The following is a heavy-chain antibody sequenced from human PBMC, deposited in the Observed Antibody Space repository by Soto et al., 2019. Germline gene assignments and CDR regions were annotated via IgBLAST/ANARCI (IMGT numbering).Heavy chain of an antibody. D-gene: IGHD3-22*01. CDR3: ARVEVASIGYDY. CDR1: AGSIRSGTHY. J-gene: IGHJ4*02. V-gene: IGHV4-31*03. Sequence: VQLQESGPGLVKPSQTLSLTCTVSAGSIRSGTHYWSWIRQHPGKGLEWIGHIYHSGKTYYNPSLESRVTLSVDTSKHQFSLKVSAVTAADTAVYYWARVEVASIGYDYWGQGTLVIVSS. CDR2: IYHSGKT.